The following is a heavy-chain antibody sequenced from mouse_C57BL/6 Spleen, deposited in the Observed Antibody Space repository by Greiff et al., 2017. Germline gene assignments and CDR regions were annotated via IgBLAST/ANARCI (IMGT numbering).Heavy chain of an antibody. CDR3: ARGTVVDYYAMDY. CDR2: INPNNGGT. J-gene: IGHJ4*01. CDR1: GYTFTDYN. D-gene: IGHD1-1*01. Sequence: VQLQQSGPELVKPGASVKIPCTASGYTFTDYNMDWVKQSHGKSLEWIGDINPNNGGTIYNQKFKGKATLTVDKSSSTAYMELRSLTSEDTAVYYCARGTVVDYYAMDYWGQGTSVTVSS. V-gene: IGHV1-18*01.